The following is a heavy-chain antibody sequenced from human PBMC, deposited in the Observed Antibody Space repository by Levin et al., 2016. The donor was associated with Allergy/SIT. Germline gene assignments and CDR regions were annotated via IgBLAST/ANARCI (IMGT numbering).Heavy chain of an antibody. J-gene: IGHJ6*02. CDR2: IYSGGST. D-gene: IGHD3-3*01. CDR3: ARGLRFLEGPVEEDYGMDV. V-gene: IGHV3-53*01. Sequence: VRQAPGKGLEWVSVIYSGGSTYYADSVKGRFTISRDNSKNTLYLQMNSLRAEDTAVYYCARGLRFLEGPVEEDYGMDVWGQGTTVTVSS.